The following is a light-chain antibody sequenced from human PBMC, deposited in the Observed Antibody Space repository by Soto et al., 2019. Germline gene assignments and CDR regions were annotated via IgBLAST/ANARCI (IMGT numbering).Light chain of an antibody. CDR3: QQLNSYPIT. J-gene: IGKJ5*01. CDR2: DAS. V-gene: IGKV1-5*01. CDR1: QSISSW. Sequence: IHMTQSPSTLSASVGDRVTITCRASQSISSWLAWYQQKPGKAPKLLIYDASILESGVPSRFSGSGSGTQFTLTISSLQPVDSATYYCQQLNSYPITFGQGTRLKIK.